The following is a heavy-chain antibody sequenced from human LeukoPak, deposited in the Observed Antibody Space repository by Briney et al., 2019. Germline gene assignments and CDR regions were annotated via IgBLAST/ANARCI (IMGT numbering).Heavy chain of an antibody. CDR2: IYYSGST. CDR1: GGSISSYY. J-gene: IGHJ3*02. CDR3: ARDRSSYYDFWSGTQADAFDI. D-gene: IGHD3-3*01. Sequence: SETPSLTCTVSGGSISSYYWSWIRQPPGKGLEWIGYIYYSGSTNYNPSLKSRVTISVDTSKNQFSLKLSSVTAADTAVYYCARDRSSYYDFWSGTQADAFDIWGQGTIVTVSS. V-gene: IGHV4-59*01.